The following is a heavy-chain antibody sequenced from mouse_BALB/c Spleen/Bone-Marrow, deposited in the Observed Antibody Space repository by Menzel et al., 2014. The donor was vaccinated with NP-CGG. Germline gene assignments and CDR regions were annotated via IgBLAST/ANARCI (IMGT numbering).Heavy chain of an antibody. CDR1: GYSFTSYW. CDR2: IYPGNSDT. D-gene: IGHD1-1*01. CDR3: ARGLRWCFDV. V-gene: IGHV1-5*01. Sequence: VQLKESGTVLARPGASVKMSCKASGYSFTSYWMHWVKERPGQGLEWIGAIYPGNSDTSYNQKFKGEAKLTAVTSASTAYMELSSLTNEDSAVYYCARGLRWCFDVWGAGTTVTVSS. J-gene: IGHJ1*01.